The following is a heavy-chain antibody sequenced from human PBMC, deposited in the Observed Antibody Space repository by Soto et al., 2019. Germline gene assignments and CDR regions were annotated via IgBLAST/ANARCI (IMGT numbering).Heavy chain of an antibody. CDR2: INPSGGSS. Sequence: GASVKVSCKASGYTFTSYYMHWVRQAPGQGLEWMGIINPSGGSSSYAQKFQGRVTMTRDTSTSTVYMELSSLRSEDTAVYYCAREPYYDFLTGFTNSFDYWGLGTLVTVS. D-gene: IGHD3-9*01. CDR3: AREPYYDFLTGFTNSFDY. CDR1: GYTFTSYY. J-gene: IGHJ4*02. V-gene: IGHV1-46*01.